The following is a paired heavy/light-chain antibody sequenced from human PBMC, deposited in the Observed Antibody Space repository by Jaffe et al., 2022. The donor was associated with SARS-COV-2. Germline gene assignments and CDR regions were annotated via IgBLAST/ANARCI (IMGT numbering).Heavy chain of an antibody. CDR1: GFTFSAYG. D-gene: IGHD2-8*01. Sequence: QVQLVESGGGVVQPGRSLSLSCAASGFTFSAYGVHWVRQAPGKGLEWVAVISYDGSDKYYVDSVKGRFTVSRDNSKNTLFLQMNSLRVEDTAVYYCAKREHCIRGVCSDYQHYGMDVWGRGTTVIVSS. J-gene: IGHJ6*02. CDR3: AKREHCIRGVCSDYQHYGMDV. V-gene: IGHV3-30*18. CDR2: ISYDGSDK.
Light chain of an antibody. J-gene: IGKJ4*01. V-gene: IGKV2-28*01. CDR2: LGS. Sequence: DIVMTQSPLSLPVTPGEPASISCRSSQSLLHGDGYNYLDWYLQKPGQSPQLLIYLGSNRAAGVPDRFSGSGSGTDFTLTISRVEAEDVGVYYCMQALQSPGLSFGGGTKVEIK. CDR3: MQALQSPGLS. CDR1: QSLLHGDGYNY.